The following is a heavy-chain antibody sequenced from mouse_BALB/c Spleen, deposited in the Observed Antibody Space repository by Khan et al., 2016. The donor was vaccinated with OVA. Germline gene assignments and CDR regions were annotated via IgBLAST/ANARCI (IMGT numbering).Heavy chain of an antibody. CDR2: IYYSGII. CDR1: GISLTTGNYR. D-gene: IGHD1-1*01. CDR3: ARDYGSLYWYFDD. V-gene: IGHV3-5*02. Sequence: EVKLEESGPGLVKPSQTVSLTCTVTGISLTTGNYRWSWIRHFPGNKLEWIGNIYYSGIITYNPSLTSRTITTRTTSNTQSFLEINLLNAEDTSTYLSARDYGSLYWYFDDWGAGTTVTVSS. J-gene: IGHJ1*01.